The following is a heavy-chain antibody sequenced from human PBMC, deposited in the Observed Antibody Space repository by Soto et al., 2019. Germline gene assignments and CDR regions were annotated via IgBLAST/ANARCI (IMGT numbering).Heavy chain of an antibody. CDR3: AKDLLGFLEWLAFDY. J-gene: IGHJ4*02. CDR1: GFTFSSYA. CDR2: ISGSGGST. V-gene: IGHV3-23*01. D-gene: IGHD3-3*01. Sequence: EVQLLESGGGLVQPGGSLRLSCAASGFTFSSYAMSWVRQPPGKGLEWVSAISGSGGSTYYADSVKGRFTISRDNSKTTLYLQMNSLRAEDTAVYYCAKDLLGFLEWLAFDYWGQGTLVTVSS.